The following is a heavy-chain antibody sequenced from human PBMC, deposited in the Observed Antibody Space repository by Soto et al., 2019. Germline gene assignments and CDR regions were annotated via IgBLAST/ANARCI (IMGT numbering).Heavy chain of an antibody. CDR1: GDTFSGYP. D-gene: IGHD3-10*01. CDR2: IIPVFGTT. Sequence: SVKVSCKASGDTFSGYPINWVRQAPGEGLEWMGRIIPVFGTTNDAQRFEGRVTFTADESTNTAYMELRGLLSEDTAVYYCARDGGFGELKYWGPGTLVTVPQ. CDR3: ARDGGFGELKY. J-gene: IGHJ4*02. V-gene: IGHV1-69*13.